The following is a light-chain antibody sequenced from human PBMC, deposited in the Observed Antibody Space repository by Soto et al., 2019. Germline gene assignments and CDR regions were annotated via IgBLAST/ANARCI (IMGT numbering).Light chain of an antibody. J-gene: IGKJ1*01. CDR1: QSLLHSNGYNY. CDR3: MQAIQTSGT. CDR2: MGS. Sequence: EIVMTQSPLSLPVTPGEPASISCRSSQSLLHSNGYNYLDWYLQKPGQSPQLLIYMGSLRASGVPDRLSGSGSGTDVTLKISRLEAENVWIYYCMQAIQTSGTFCHGTRVAIK. V-gene: IGKV2-28*01.